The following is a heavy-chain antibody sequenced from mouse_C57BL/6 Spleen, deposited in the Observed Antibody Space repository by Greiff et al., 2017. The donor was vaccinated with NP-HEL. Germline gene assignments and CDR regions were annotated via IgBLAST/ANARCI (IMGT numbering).Heavy chain of an antibody. D-gene: IGHD2-4*01. J-gene: IGHJ4*01. Sequence: EVQRVESGGDLVKPGGSLKLSCAASGFTFSSYGMSWVRQTPDKRLEWVATISSGGSYTYYPDSVKGRFTISRDNAKNTLFLQMSSLKSEDTAMYYCARGRLRRAMDYWGQGTSVTVSS. CDR2: ISSGGSYT. V-gene: IGHV5-6*01. CDR1: GFTFSSYG. CDR3: ARGRLRRAMDY.